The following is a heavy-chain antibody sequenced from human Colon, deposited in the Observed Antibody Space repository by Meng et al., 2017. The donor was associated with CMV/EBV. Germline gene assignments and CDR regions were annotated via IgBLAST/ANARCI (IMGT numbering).Heavy chain of an antibody. V-gene: IGHV3-30*02. J-gene: IGHJ6*02. Sequence: GESLKISCTASEFTFSQYGMHWVRQAPGKGLEWVAFMQFDGREIIYVDSVDGRFTISRDNSKNTLYLQMNSLRVEDTAVYYCAKDVVNRGWRENLWGRGTTVTVSS. CDR3: AKDVVNRGWRENL. CDR2: MQFDGREI. CDR1: EFTFSQYG. D-gene: IGHD6-19*01.